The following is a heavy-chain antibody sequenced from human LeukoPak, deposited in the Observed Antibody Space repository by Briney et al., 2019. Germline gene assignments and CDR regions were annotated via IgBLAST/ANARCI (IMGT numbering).Heavy chain of an antibody. CDR2: ISRSGTTI. D-gene: IGHD2-21*02. V-gene: IGHV3-48*03. J-gene: IGHJ4*02. CDR3: ARERGCGTDCYPDY. CDR1: GFTFSSYE. Sequence: PGGSLRLSCAASGFTFSSYEMNWVRQAPGKGLEWVSYISRSGTTIYYADSVKGRFTISRDNAKNSLYLQMNSLRAEDTAVYYCARERGCGTDCYPDYWGQGTLVTVSS.